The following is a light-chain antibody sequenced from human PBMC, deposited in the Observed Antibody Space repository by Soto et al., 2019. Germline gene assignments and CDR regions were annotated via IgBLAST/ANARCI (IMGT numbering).Light chain of an antibody. J-gene: IGLJ1*01. V-gene: IGLV2-11*01. CDR2: DVS. CDR1: SGDVGAYKY. Sequence: QSVLTQPRSVSGSPGQSVTVSCTGTSGDVGAYKYVSWYQQHPGKAPKLMIYDVSKRPSGVPDRFSGSKSGNSASLTISGLQAEDEADYYCSSYAGSSNVFGTGTKVTVL. CDR3: SSYAGSSNV.